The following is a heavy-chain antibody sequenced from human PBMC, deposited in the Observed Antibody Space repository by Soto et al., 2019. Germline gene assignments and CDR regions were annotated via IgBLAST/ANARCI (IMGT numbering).Heavy chain of an antibody. V-gene: IGHV1-18*01. CDR2: ISAYNGNT. Sequence: ASVKVSCKASGYTFTIYGSIWVRQAPGQGLEWMGWISAYNGNTNYAQKLQGRVTMTTDTSTSTAYMELRSLRSDDTAVYYCARDYPRGGYNHYWGQGTLVTVSS. J-gene: IGHJ4*02. CDR3: ARDYPRGGYNHY. CDR1: GYTFTIYG. D-gene: IGHD5-12*01.